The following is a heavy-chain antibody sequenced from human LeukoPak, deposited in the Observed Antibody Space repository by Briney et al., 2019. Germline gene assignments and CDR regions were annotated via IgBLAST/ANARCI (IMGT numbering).Heavy chain of an antibody. D-gene: IGHD3-22*01. V-gene: IGHV3-66*01. J-gene: IGHJ4*02. Sequence: PGGSLRLSCAASGFSVGANFMSWVRQAPGKGLEWLSVIYSGGATYYADSVKGRFTISRDILKNTLFLQMNSLRAEDTAVYYCARDYDGSGYFGYWGQGTLVTVSS. CDR1: GFSVGANF. CDR2: IYSGGAT. CDR3: ARDYDGSGYFGY.